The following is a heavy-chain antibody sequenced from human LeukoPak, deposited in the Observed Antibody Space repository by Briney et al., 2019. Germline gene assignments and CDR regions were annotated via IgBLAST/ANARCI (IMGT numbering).Heavy chain of an antibody. CDR2: IRSKANRYAP. J-gene: IGHJ5*02. V-gene: IGHV3-73*01. CDR1: GLTFSASA. D-gene: IGHD3-22*01. CDR3: TRPGDYYDSSGYLNWFDR. Sequence: GGSLRLSCEASGLTFSASATHWDRQASGKGLEWVGRIRSKANRYAPTYAASVKGRFTIPPDDSKTTAYLQMNSLKTEDTGVYYCTRPGDYYDSSGYLNWFDRWGQGTLVTVSS.